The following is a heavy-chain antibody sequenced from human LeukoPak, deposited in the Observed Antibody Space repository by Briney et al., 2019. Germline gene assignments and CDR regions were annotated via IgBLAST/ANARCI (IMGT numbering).Heavy chain of an antibody. D-gene: IGHD2-15*01. V-gene: IGHV1-2*02. J-gene: IGHJ4*02. CDR3: AKGPVVVAATASSHFDY. CDR2: INPNSGGT. CDR1: GYTFTGYY. Sequence: ASVKVSCKASGYTFTGYYMHWVRQAPGQGLEWMGWINPNSGGTNYAQKFQGRVTMTRDTSISTAYMELSRLRSDDTAVYYCAKGPVVVAATASSHFDYWGQGTLVTVSS.